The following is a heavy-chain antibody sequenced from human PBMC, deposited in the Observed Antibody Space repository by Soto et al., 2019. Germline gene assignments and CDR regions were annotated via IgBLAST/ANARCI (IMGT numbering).Heavy chain of an antibody. J-gene: IGHJ6*02. CDR1: GYTFTSYG. V-gene: IGHV1-18*04. D-gene: IGHD3-3*01. CDR3: ASRRHTIFGVVTPAYSMDV. Sequence: ASVKVSCKASGYTFTSYGIIWVRQAPGQGLEWMGWISAYNGNTNYAQKLQGRVTMTTDTSTSTAYMELRSLRSDDTAVYYCASRRHTIFGVVTPAYSMDVWGQGTTVTVSS. CDR2: ISAYNGNT.